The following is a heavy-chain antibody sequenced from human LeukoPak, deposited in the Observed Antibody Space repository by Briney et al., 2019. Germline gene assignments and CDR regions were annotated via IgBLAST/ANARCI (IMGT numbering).Heavy chain of an antibody. J-gene: IGHJ5*02. CDR2: IISIFGTA. D-gene: IGHD5-18*01. V-gene: IGHV1-69*13. CDR3: ARRIQLWLSHWFDP. Sequence: ASVKVSCKASGGTFSSYAISWVRQAPGQGLEWMGGIISIFGTANYAQKFQGRVTITADESTSTAYMELSSLRSEDTAVYYCARRIQLWLSHWFDPWGLGTLVIVSS. CDR1: GGTFSSYA.